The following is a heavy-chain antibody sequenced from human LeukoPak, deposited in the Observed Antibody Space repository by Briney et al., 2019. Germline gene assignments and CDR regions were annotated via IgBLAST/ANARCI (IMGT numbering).Heavy chain of an antibody. CDR3: ARTSGSYYPPFDY. J-gene: IGHJ4*02. CDR2: IYYSGST. V-gene: IGHV4-59*08. CDR1: GGSISSYY. D-gene: IGHD1-26*01. Sequence: SENLSLTCTVSGGSISSYYWSWIRQPPGKGLEWIGYIYYSGSTNYNPSLKSRVTISVDTSKNQFSLKLSSVTAADTAVYYCARTSGSYYPPFDYWGQGTLVTVSS.